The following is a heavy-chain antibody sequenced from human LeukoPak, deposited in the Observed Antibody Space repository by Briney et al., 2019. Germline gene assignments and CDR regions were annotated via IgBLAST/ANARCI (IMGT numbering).Heavy chain of an antibody. J-gene: IGHJ4*02. CDR2: MSADSATT. CDR1: GGSISSYY. V-gene: IGHV3-23*01. CDR3: ARKSASGNYPLDY. Sequence: ETLSLTCTVSGGSISSYYWSWIRQAPGKGLEWVSVMSADSATTFYADSVKGRFTISRDNAKNTVFLQMSSLRAEDTALYYCARKSASGNYPLDYWGQGTLVTVSS. D-gene: IGHD3-10*01.